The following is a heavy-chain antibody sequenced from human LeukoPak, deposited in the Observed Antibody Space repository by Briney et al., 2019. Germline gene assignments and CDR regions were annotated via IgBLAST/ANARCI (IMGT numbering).Heavy chain of an antibody. CDR3: ATHSLTSY. D-gene: IGHD1-20*01. J-gene: IGHJ4*02. CDR1: GFNFANHA. Sequence: GGSLRLSCAASGFNFANHAMCWVRQTPGKGLEWVSAISGGGDITYYADSVTGRFTISRDNSKDTLFLQMNSLRAEDTAVYYCATHSLTSYWGQGTLVTVSS. V-gene: IGHV3-23*01. CDR2: ISGGGDIT.